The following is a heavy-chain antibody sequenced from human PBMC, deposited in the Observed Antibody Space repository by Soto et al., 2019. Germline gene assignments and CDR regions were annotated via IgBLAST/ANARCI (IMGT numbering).Heavy chain of an antibody. CDR1: GFTFSSYS. D-gene: IGHD4-17*01. Sequence: EVQLVESGGGLVQPGGSLRLSCAASGFTFSSYSMNWVRQAPGKGLEWVSYISSSSSTIYYADSVKGRFTISRDNAKNSLYLQMNSRRAEDRAVYYCAREWVYGDYVSAVDYWGQGTLVTVSS. CDR2: ISSSSSTI. CDR3: AREWVYGDYVSAVDY. V-gene: IGHV3-48*01. J-gene: IGHJ4*02.